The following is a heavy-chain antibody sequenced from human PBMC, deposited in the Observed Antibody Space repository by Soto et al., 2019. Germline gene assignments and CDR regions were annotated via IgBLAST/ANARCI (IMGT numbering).Heavy chain of an antibody. CDR3: AKVDILTGRTPDY. CDR2: IYYSGST. V-gene: IGHV4-61*01. Sequence: ETLSLTCTVSDGSVSGASYYRSWIQQPPGKGLEWIGYIYYSGSTNYNPSLTSRVTISVYTRKNQFSLKLSSVTAVYTAVYYCAKVDILTGRTPDYSGQGTLVTVAS. D-gene: IGHD3-9*01. J-gene: IGHJ4*02. CDR1: DGSVSGASYY.